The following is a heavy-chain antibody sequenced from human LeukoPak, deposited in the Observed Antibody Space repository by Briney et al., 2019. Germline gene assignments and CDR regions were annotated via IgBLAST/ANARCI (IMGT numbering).Heavy chain of an antibody. CDR3: AREWDLPGAYYMDV. J-gene: IGHJ6*03. V-gene: IGHV3-74*01. CDR2: ISRDGSNT. Sequence: GGSLRLSCAASGFTISPYWMHWVRQTPGRGLVWVSRISRDGSNTVYADSVKGRFTISRDNANKTLYLQMNSLRGDDTAVYYCAREWDLPGAYYMDVWGKGTTVTVSS. D-gene: IGHD1-26*01. CDR1: GFTISPYW.